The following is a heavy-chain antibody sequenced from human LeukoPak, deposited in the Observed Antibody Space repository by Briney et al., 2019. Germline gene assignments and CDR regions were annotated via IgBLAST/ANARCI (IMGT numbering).Heavy chain of an antibody. CDR1: GYTLTELS. CDR3: ATFRNWNYVFDY. D-gene: IGHD1-7*01. J-gene: IGHJ4*02. Sequence: ASVTVSCKVSGYTLTELSMHWVRQAPGKGLEWMGGFDPEDGETIYAQKFQGRVTMTEDTSTDTAYMELSSLRSEDTAVYYCATFRNWNYVFDYWGQGTLVTVSS. CDR2: FDPEDGET. V-gene: IGHV1-24*01.